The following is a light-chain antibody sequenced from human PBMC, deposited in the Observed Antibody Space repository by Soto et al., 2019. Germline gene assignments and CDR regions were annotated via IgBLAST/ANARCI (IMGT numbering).Light chain of an antibody. CDR1: QRISTV. CDR3: QHRYNWPLT. J-gene: IGKJ4*01. V-gene: IGKV3-11*01. CDR2: DAS. Sequence: DIVLTQSPATLSLSPGERATLSCRAGQRISTVLAWYQQNPGQAPRLLIYDASNRATGIPARFSGSGSGTDFTLTISSLEPEDFAVYYCQHRYNWPLTFGGGSKVEIK.